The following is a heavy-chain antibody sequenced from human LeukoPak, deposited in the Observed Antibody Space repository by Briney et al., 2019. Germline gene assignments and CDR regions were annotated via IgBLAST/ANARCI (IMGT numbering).Heavy chain of an antibody. CDR2: IYSSGST. CDR3: ARHSHYYESRDSLAY. CDR1: GASISGSGYY. Sequence: PSETLSLTCTVSGASISGSGYYWGWIRQPPGKGLEWIGSIYSSGSTYYNASLQSRVTISIDTSKNQFSLKLNSVTAADTAVYYCARHSHYYESRDSLAYWGQGTLVTVSS. V-gene: IGHV4-39*01. J-gene: IGHJ4*01. D-gene: IGHD3-22*01.